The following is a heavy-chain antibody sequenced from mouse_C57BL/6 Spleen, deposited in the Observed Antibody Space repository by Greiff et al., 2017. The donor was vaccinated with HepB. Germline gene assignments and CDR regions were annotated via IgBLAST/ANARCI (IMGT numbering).Heavy chain of an antibody. CDR2: ISYYGSN. CDR1: GYSITSGYY. J-gene: IGHJ2*01. V-gene: IGHV3-6*01. D-gene: IGHD2-3*01. Sequence: EVKLQESGPGLVKPSQSLSLTCSVTGYSITSGYYWNWIRQFPGNKLEWMGYISYYGSNNYNPSLKNRISITRDTSKNQFFLKLNSVTTEDTATYYCAREEGGYYSYWGQGTTLTVSS. CDR3: AREEGGYYSY.